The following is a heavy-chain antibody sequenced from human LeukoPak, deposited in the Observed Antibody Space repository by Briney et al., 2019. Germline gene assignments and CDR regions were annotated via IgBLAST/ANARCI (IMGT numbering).Heavy chain of an antibody. V-gene: IGHV4-39*01. J-gene: IGHJ5*02. CDR3: ARQITMVRGVTVTDWFDP. Sequence: SETLSLTCTVSGRSISSSSYYWGWIRQPPGKGLEWIGSIYYSGSTYHNPSLKSRVTISVDTSKNQFSLKLSSVTAADTAVYYCARQITMVRGVTVTDWFDPWGQGTLVTVSS. CDR2: IYYSGST. CDR1: GRSISSSSYY. D-gene: IGHD3-10*01.